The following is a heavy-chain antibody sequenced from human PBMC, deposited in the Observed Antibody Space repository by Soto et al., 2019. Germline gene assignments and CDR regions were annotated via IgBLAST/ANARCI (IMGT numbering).Heavy chain of an antibody. CDR2: IWYDGSNK. D-gene: IGHD3-22*01. V-gene: IGHV3-33*01. CDR3: ARNHGDSSGYYLYYFDY. CDR1: GFTFSSYG. Sequence: GGSLRLSCAASGFTFSSYGMHWVRQAPGKGLEWVAVIWYDGSNKYYADSVKGRFTISRDNSKNTLYLQMNSLRAEDTAVYYCARNHGDSSGYYLYYFDYWGQGTLVTVSS. J-gene: IGHJ4*02.